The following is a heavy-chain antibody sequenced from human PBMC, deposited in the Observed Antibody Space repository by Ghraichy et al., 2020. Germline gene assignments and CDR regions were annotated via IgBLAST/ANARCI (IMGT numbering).Heavy chain of an antibody. Sequence: GGSLRLSCAASAFSSSNFYMNWVRQAPGKGLEWVANIDQDGSEQNYLDSVKGRFTISRDNAKNSLYLQLNSLRADDTAVYYCASGSGWTAEYWGQGTLVTVSS. CDR3: ASGSGWTAEY. CDR2: IDQDGSEQ. CDR1: AFSSSNFY. D-gene: IGHD6-19*01. J-gene: IGHJ4*02. V-gene: IGHV3-7*01.